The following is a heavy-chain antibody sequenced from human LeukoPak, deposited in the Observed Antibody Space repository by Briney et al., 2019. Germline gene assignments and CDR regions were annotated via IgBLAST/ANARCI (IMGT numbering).Heavy chain of an antibody. CDR3: AIMERVIGLAFDP. Sequence: GGSLRLSCSASAFTFSTSWMSWVRQAPGKGLEWVSSISSSSSYIYYADSVKGRFTISRDNAKNSLYLQMNSLRAEDTAVYYCAIMERVIGLAFDPWGQGTLVTVSS. J-gene: IGHJ5*02. CDR1: AFTFSTSW. D-gene: IGHD3-22*01. V-gene: IGHV3-21*01. CDR2: ISSSSSYI.